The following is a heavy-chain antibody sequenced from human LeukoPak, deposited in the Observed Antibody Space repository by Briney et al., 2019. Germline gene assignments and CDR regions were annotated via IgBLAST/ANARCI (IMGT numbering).Heavy chain of an antibody. CDR2: IKRNGGST. J-gene: IGHJ5*02. Sequence: GGSLRLSCAASGFTLDDYGMSWVRQAPGKGLEWVSGIKRNGGSTGYGDSVKGRFTISRDNAKNSLYLQMNSLRAEDTALYFCARGFLGGPFDQWGQGTLVTVSS. V-gene: IGHV3-20*04. CDR1: GFTLDDYG. CDR3: ARGFLGGPFDQ. D-gene: IGHD2/OR15-2a*01.